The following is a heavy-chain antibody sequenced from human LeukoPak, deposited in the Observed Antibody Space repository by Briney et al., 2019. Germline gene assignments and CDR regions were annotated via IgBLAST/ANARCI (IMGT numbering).Heavy chain of an antibody. D-gene: IGHD5-24*01. J-gene: IGHJ5*02. Sequence: GGSLRLSCAASGFTFSSYGMHWVRQAPGKGLEWVAFIRYDGSNKYYADSVKGRFTISRDNSKNTLYLQLNSLRAEDTAVYYCAKGDMATIYHWGQGTLVTVSS. CDR1: GFTFSSYG. CDR2: IRYDGSNK. V-gene: IGHV3-30*02. CDR3: AKGDMATIYH.